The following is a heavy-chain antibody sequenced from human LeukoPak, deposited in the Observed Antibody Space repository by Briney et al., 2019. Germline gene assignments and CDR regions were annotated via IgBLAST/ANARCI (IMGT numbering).Heavy chain of an antibody. V-gene: IGHV4-34*01. CDR1: GGCFSGYY. J-gene: IGHJ4*02. CDR3: ARRYCSSTSCYYDY. Sequence: SETLTLICAVYGGCFSGYYWSWLRQPPGKGLEWIGEINHSGSTNYNPSLKSRVTISVDTSKNQFSLKLSSVTAADTAVYYCARRYCSSTSCYYDYWGQGTLVTVSS. CDR2: INHSGST. D-gene: IGHD2-2*01.